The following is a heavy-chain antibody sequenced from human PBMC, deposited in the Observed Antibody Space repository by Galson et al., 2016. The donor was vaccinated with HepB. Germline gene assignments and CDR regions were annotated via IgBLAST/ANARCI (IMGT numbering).Heavy chain of an antibody. D-gene: IGHD3-3*01. CDR1: GYTFTSYG. CDR3: AREAYDFWSGYYVVTFRGSYFDL. CDR2: ISAYNGNT. Sequence: SVKVSCKASGYTFTSYGISWVRQAPGQGLEWMGWISAYNGNTNYAQKLQGRVTMTTDTSTSTAYMELRSLRSDDTAVYYCAREAYDFWSGYYVVTFRGSYFDLWGRGTLVTVSS. J-gene: IGHJ2*01. V-gene: IGHV1-18*04.